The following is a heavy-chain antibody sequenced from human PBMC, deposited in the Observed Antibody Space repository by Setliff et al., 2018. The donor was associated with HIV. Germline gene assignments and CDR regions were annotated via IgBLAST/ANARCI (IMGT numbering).Heavy chain of an antibody. CDR1: GGTFSSYA. Sequence: SVKVSCKASGGTFSSYAISWVRQAPGQGLEWMGGIISIFGTANYAQKFQGRVTITTDESTSTAYMELSSLRSEDTAVYYCARDYCGGDCYGWFDPWGQGTLVTVSS. J-gene: IGHJ5*02. CDR2: IISIFGTA. D-gene: IGHD2-21*02. V-gene: IGHV1-69*05. CDR3: ARDYCGGDCYGWFDP.